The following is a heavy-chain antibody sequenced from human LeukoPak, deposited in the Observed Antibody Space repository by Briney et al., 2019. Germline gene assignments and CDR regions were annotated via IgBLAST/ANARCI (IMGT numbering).Heavy chain of an antibody. CDR2: IYYSGST. Sequence: SETLSLTCTVSGGSISSYYWSWIRQPPGKGLEWSGYIYYSGSTNYNPSLKSRVTISVDTSKNQFSLKLSSVTAADTAVYYCARLYGSGSYGVDYWGQGTLVTVSS. V-gene: IGHV4-59*12. CDR3: ARLYGSGSYGVDY. CDR1: GGSISSYY. J-gene: IGHJ4*02. D-gene: IGHD3-10*01.